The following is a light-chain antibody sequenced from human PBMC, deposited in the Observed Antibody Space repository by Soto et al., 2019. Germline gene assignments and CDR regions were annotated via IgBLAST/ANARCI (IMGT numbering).Light chain of an antibody. V-gene: IGKV1-39*01. J-gene: IGKJ2*01. CDR3: QQSYSNPRT. Sequence: IPMTQSPSSLSASVGDRVTITCRPSQSISTFLNWYQQKPGKAPKLLIYAAFSLQSGVPSRFSGSGSGTDFTLTISSLQPEDFATYYCQQSYSNPRTFGQGTKLEIK. CDR2: AAF. CDR1: QSISTF.